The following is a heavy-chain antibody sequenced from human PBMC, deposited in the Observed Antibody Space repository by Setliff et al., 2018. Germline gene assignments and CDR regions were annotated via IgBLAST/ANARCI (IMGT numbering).Heavy chain of an antibody. V-gene: IGHV4-34*01. J-gene: IGHJ4*02. CDR1: GASFKDYY. D-gene: IGHD1-26*01. Sequence: SSETLSLTCAVYGASFKDYYWTWIRQSPGQGLEWIGQINHNGSTTSNPSLKSRVAISVHMSKNQISLDLTSVTAADTGVYYCARGLRSSGPYAGGWYYFDFWGQGILVTVSS. CDR3: ARGLRSSGPYAGGWYYFDF. CDR2: INHNGST.